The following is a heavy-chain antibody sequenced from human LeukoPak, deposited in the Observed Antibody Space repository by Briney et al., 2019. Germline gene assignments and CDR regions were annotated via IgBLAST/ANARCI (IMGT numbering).Heavy chain of an antibody. CDR1: GGSISSGGYY. CDR2: IYYSGNT. V-gene: IGHV4-30-4*08. D-gene: IGHD3-3*01. Sequence: SETLSLTCTVSGGSISSGGYYWSWIRQPPGKGLGWIGYIYYSGNTYYNPSLKSRVTISVDTSKNQFSQKVSSVTAADTAVYYCARAASQDDFWSAYYTSQWFDPWGQGILVTVSS. J-gene: IGHJ5*02. CDR3: ARAASQDDFWSAYYTSQWFDP.